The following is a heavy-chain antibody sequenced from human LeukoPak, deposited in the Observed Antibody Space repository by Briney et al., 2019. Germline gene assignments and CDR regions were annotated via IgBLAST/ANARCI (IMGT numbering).Heavy chain of an antibody. J-gene: IGHJ3*02. D-gene: IGHD6-6*01. CDR2: INPSGGST. Sequence: ASVKVSCKASGYTFTSYVISWVRQAPGQGLEWMGIINPSGGSTSYAQKFQGRVTMTRDTSTSTVYMELSSLRSEDTAVYYCARVGSYSSSSLDAFDIWGQGTMVTVSS. V-gene: IGHV1-46*01. CDR1: GYTFTSYV. CDR3: ARVGSYSSSSLDAFDI.